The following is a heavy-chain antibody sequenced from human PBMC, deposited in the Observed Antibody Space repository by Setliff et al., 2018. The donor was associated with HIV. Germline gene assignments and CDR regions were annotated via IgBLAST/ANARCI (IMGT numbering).Heavy chain of an antibody. CDR2: INHSGIT. Sequence: SETLSLTCAVYGGSFSGYYWSWIRQTPGKGLAWIGEINHSGITKYNPSLTRRVTISVDTSKNQFSLKLRSVTAADTAVYYCARVPGYSSGTSYMDVWGKGTTVTVSS. D-gene: IGHD6-19*01. V-gene: IGHV4-34*01. J-gene: IGHJ6*03. CDR3: ARVPGYSSGTSYMDV. CDR1: GGSFSGYY.